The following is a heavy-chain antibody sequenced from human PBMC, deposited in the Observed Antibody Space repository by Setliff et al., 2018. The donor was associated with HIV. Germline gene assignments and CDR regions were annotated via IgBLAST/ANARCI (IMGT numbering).Heavy chain of an antibody. CDR3: ARVRLTMIMMVDYFDQ. CDR1: GASFSDYS. D-gene: IGHD3-22*01. V-gene: IGHV4-34*01. J-gene: IGHJ4*02. CDR2: INHSGST. Sequence: SETLSLTCAVYGASFSDYSWSWIRQPPGKGLEWIGEINHSGSTNYNPSLKSRVTLSADTSKNQLSLSLTSVTAADTAVYYCARVRLTMIMMVDYFDQWGQGTLVTVS.